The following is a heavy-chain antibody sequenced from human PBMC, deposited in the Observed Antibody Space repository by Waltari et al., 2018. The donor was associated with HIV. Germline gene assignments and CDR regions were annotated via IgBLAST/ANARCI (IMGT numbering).Heavy chain of an antibody. CDR2: IYTSGST. V-gene: IGHV4-4*07. CDR3: ARGIYDSSGYYYPGYFDY. CDR1: GGPISSYS. J-gene: IGHJ4*02. D-gene: IGHD3-22*01. Sequence: QVQLQESGPGLVKPSETLSLTCPASGGPISSYSWTWIRQPAGKGLEWIGRIYTSGSTNYNPSLKSRVTMSVDTSKNQFSLKLSSVTAADTAVYYCARGIYDSSGYYYPGYFDYWGQGTLVTVSS.